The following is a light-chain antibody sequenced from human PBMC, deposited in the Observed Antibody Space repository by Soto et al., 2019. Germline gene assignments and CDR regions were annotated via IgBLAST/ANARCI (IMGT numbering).Light chain of an antibody. V-gene: IGKV3-11*01. CDR2: GAG. J-gene: IGKJ5*01. CDR3: QQRSNWPPRVP. CDR1: QSVSSGY. Sequence: EFVLTQSPGTLSLSPGERAPLSCRARQSVSSGYVAWYQHNPGQSPRLLMYGAGNRASGIPARFSGSGSGTDFTLTISSLEPEDFAVYYCQQRSNWPPRVPFGQGTRLEIK.